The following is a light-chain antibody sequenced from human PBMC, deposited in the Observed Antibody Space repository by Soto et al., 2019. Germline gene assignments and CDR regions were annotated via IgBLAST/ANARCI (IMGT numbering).Light chain of an antibody. Sequence: EVVLTQSPGTLSLSPGERAALSCRASPSVSSSYLAWYQQKPGQAPRLLIYGASNRATGIPDRFSGSGSGSDFTLTISRREPEDFAVYYCQQYESSHTFGQGTKLEIK. J-gene: IGKJ2*01. V-gene: IGKV3-20*01. CDR3: QQYESSHT. CDR1: PSVSSSY. CDR2: GAS.